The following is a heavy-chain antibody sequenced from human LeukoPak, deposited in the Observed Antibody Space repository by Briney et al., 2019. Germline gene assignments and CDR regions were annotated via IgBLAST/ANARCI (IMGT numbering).Heavy chain of an antibody. D-gene: IGHD3-16*02. J-gene: IGHJ6*03. CDR1: GFTVSNNE. CDR3: RGWLSSYNMDV. Sequence: GGSLRLSCAASGFTVSNNEMSWVRQAPGKGLEWVSVTRTDGSADYADSVKGRFTVSRDNSKNTLYLQMSRLRVEDTAVYYCRGWLSSYNMDVWGRGTTVTVSS. V-gene: IGHV3-53*01. CDR2: TRTDGSA.